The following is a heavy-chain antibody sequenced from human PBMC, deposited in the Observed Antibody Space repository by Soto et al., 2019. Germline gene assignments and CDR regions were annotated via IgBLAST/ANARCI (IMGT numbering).Heavy chain of an antibody. V-gene: IGHV4-61*01. J-gene: IGHJ4*02. D-gene: IGHD7-27*01. CDR1: GGSVSSPKYF. Sequence: SETLSLTCTVSGGSVSSPKYFWSWIRQPPGKGLEWVAYIYNNGKTNYNPSLKSRATISVDTSKNQCPLKLTSVTGADSAVYFCARTVMPVGNLPAFDHWGQGGLVTSPQ. CDR2: IYNNGKT. CDR3: ARTVMPVGNLPAFDH.